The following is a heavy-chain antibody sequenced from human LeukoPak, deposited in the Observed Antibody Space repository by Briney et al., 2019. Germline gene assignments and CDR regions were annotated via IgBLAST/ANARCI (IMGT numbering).Heavy chain of an antibody. J-gene: IGHJ4*02. Sequence: ASVKVSCKASGYTFTGYYMHWVRQAPGQGLEWMGWINPNSGGTNYAQKFQGRVTMTRDTSISTAYMELSRLRSDDTAVYYCARAPYYYYGSGSYRPHFDYWGQGTLVTVSS. D-gene: IGHD3-10*01. CDR3: ARAPYYYYGSGSYRPHFDY. CDR1: GYTFTGYY. CDR2: INPNSGGT. V-gene: IGHV1-2*02.